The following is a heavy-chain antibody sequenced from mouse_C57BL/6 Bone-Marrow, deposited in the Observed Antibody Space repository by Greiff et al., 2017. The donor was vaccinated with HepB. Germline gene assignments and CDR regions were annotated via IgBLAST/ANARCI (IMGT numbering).Heavy chain of an antibody. D-gene: IGHD2-2*01. Sequence: EVQLVESGGGLVKPGGSLKLSCAASRFTFSSYAMSWVRQTPEKRLEWVATISDGGSYTYYPDNVKGRFTISRDNAKNNLYLQMSHLKSEDTAMYYCESSTMVNWYFDVWGTGTTVTVSS. J-gene: IGHJ1*03. CDR3: ESSTMVNWYFDV. CDR2: ISDGGSYT. CDR1: RFTFSSYA. V-gene: IGHV5-4*01.